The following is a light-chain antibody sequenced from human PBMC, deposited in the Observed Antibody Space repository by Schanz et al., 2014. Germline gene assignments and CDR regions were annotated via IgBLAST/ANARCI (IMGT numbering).Light chain of an antibody. CDR1: QSVSSH. V-gene: IGKV3-20*01. Sequence: EIVLTQSPATLSLSPGERATLSCRASQSVSSHLAWYQQKPGQAPRLLIYGASSRATGIPDRFSGGGSGTDFTLTISRLEPEDSAVYYCQQYGNSRYTFGQGTKLEI. CDR3: QQYGNSRYT. J-gene: IGKJ2*01. CDR2: GAS.